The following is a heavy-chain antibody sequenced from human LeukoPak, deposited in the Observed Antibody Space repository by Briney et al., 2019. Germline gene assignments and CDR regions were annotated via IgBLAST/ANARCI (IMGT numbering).Heavy chain of an antibody. CDR2: ISSSSSSV. CDR3: ARAGIRELLQAFDI. V-gene: IGHV3-11*04. J-gene: IGHJ3*02. D-gene: IGHD1-26*01. Sequence: GGSLRLSCVASGFTFSDFYMSWIRQAPGKGLEWVSYISSSSSSVYYADSVKGRFTISRDNAKNSLYLQMNSLRAEDTAVYYCARAGIRELLQAFDIWGQGTMVTVSS. CDR1: GFTFSDFY.